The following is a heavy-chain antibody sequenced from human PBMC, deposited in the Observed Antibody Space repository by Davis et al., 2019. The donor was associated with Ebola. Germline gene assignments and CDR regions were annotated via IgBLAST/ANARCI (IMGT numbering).Heavy chain of an antibody. CDR3: ARGSIWFDP. J-gene: IGHJ5*02. Sequence: SETLSLTCAVYAGSFSGYYWNWIRQPPGKGLEWIGEINHSGSTNYNPSLKSRVTISVDTSKNQFSLKLSSVTAADTAVYYCARGSIWFDPWGQGTLVTVSS. CDR2: INHSGST. CDR1: AGSFSGYY. V-gene: IGHV4-34*01.